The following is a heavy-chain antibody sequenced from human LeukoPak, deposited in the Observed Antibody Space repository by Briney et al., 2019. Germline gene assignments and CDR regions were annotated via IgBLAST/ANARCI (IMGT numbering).Heavy chain of an antibody. D-gene: IGHD2-15*01. CDR3: ARAVRRGGGYPSMDV. CDR2: IIPIFGTA. CDR1: GGTFSSYT. V-gene: IGHV1-69*05. J-gene: IGHJ6*03. Sequence: SVKVSCKASGGTFSSYTISWVRQAPGQGLEWMGGIIPIFGTANYAQKFQGRVTITTDESTSTAYMELSSLRSEDTAVYYCARAVRRGGGYPSMDVWGKGTTVTVSS.